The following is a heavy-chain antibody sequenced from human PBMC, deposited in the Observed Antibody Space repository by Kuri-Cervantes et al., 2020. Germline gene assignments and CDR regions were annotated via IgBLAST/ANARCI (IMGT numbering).Heavy chain of an antibody. V-gene: IGHV2-5*02. CDR1: GLSLSTKGVG. J-gene: IGHJ5*02. CDR3: AHRRGYQLLQELSFDP. D-gene: IGHD2-2*01. Sequence: SGPTLVNPTQTLTLTCPFSGLSLSTKGVGVSWIRQPPGKALEWLALIYWDDDKRHRPSLKRRLAVTKDTSKKQVVLTMTNMDPVDTATYYCAHRRGYQLLQELSFDPWGQGTLVTVSS. CDR2: IYWDDDK.